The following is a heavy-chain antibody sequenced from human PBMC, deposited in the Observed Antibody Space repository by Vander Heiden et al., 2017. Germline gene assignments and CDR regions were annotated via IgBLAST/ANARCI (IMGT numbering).Heavy chain of an antibody. V-gene: IGHV3-74*01. J-gene: IGHJ6*02. CDR3: ATAPSLYYYYGMDV. CDR1: GFTFGSYW. CDR2: INSDGSST. D-gene: IGHD6-6*01. Sequence: EVQLVESGGGLVQPGGSLRLSCAASGFTFGSYWMHWVRQDPGKGLVWVSRINSDGSSTSYADSVKGRFTISRDNAKNTLYLQMNSLRAEDTAVYYCATAPSLYYYYGMDVWGQGTTVTVSS.